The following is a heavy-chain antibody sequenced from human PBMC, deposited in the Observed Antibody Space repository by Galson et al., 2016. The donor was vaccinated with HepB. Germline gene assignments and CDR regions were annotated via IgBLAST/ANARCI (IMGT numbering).Heavy chain of an antibody. CDR1: GFTFSSYS. V-gene: IGHV3-48*04. CDR2: ISVYRTI. J-gene: IGHJ4*02. D-gene: IGHD6-19*01. CDR3: ARSVESHFDY. Sequence: SLRLSCAASGFTFSSYSMNWVRQAPGKGLEWVSYISVYRTIYYADSVKGRFTISRDNARNSLYLQMNTLRADDTAVYYCARSVESHFDYWGQGILVTGPS.